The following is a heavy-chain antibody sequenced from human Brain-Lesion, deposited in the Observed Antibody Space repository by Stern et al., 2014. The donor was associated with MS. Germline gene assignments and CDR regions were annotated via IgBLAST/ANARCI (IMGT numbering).Heavy chain of an antibody. Sequence: VQLVQSGGGVVQPGRSLRLSCTASGFTFRSYGMHWVRQAPGKGLEWVSVTSYDGSNKQYADSVKGRFTISRDNSKNTLYLHLNSLRPEDMAVYHCAKDRRGGYNYLYGMDVWGQGTTVTVSS. CDR2: TSYDGSNK. CDR1: GFTFRSYG. CDR3: AKDRRGGYNYLYGMDV. D-gene: IGHD5-18*01. J-gene: IGHJ6*02. V-gene: IGHV3-30*18.